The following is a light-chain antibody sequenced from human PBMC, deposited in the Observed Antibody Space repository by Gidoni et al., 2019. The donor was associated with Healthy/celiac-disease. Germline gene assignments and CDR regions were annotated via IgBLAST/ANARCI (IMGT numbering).Light chain of an antibody. J-gene: IGKJ2*01. Sequence: DIVMTPSPDSLAVSLGERATINCKSSQSVLYSSNQKNYLAWYQQKPGQPPKLLLDWASTRESGVPDRFSGSGSGTDFTLTISSLQAEDVAVYYCQQYYSTPPYTFGQGTKLEIK. CDR3: QQYYSTPPYT. CDR2: WAS. CDR1: QSVLYSSNQKNY. V-gene: IGKV4-1*01.